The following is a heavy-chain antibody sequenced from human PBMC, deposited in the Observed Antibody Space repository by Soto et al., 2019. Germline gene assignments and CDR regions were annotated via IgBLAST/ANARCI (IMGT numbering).Heavy chain of an antibody. V-gene: IGHV4-34*01. CDR3: GPRGAVADPRGY. CDR1: GGSFSDFY. J-gene: IGHJ4*02. CDR2: INHSGST. Sequence: LSLTCAVYGGSFSDFYWTWIRQLPGKGLEWIGEINHSGSTNYNPSLKSRVAISVDTSKNQFSLNLRSVTAADTAVYYCGPRGAVADPRGYWGQGTLVTVSS. D-gene: IGHD6-19*01.